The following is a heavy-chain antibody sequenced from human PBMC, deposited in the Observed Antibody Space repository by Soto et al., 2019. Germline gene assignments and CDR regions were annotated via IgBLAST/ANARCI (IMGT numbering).Heavy chain of an antibody. CDR1: GVTFSSYA. V-gene: IGHV1-69*01. D-gene: IGHD3-22*01. CDR2: IIPIFGTA. J-gene: IGHJ4*02. CDR3: ARDGGLGSRGYQYFDY. Sequence: VSCKASGVTFSSYAISCVRQAPGQWLEWMGGIIPIFGTANYAQKFQGRVTITADESTSTAYMELSSLRSEDTAVYYCARDGGLGSRGYQYFDYWGQRTLVPVCS.